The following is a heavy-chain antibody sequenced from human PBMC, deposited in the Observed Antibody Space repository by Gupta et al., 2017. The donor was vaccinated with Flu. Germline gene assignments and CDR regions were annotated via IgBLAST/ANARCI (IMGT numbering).Heavy chain of an antibody. CDR2: IKTDGSST. J-gene: IGHJ4*02. V-gene: IGHV3-74*01. CDR3: ARRTNDVITGDY. Sequence: EVQLVESGGGLVQPGGSLRLSCAASGFTFSSYWMHWVRQAPGKGLVWVSRIKTDGSSTDYADSVKGRFTISRDNAKNTLYLQMNSLRAEDTAVYYGARRTNDVITGDYWGQGTLVTVSS. CDR1: GFTFSSYW. D-gene: IGHD1-14*01.